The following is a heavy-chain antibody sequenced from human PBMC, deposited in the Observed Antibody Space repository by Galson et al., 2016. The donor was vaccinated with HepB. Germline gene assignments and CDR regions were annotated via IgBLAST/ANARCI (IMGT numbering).Heavy chain of an antibody. J-gene: IGHJ4*02. V-gene: IGHV3-11*04. CDR1: GFAFSDYY. CDR2: ITFAAGGT. D-gene: IGHD3-3*01. Sequence: SLRLSCAASGFAFSDYYMTWIRQAPGKGLESIAYITFAAGGTFYADSVKGRFTISRDNAKNSLYLQMNSLRAEDTAVYYCASTPSGRIFLEWSINEEYYFDYWGQGTLVTVSS. CDR3: ASTPSGRIFLEWSINEEYYFDY.